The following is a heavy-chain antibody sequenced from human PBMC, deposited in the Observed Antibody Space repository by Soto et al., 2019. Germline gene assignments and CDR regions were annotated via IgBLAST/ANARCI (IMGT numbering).Heavy chain of an antibody. CDR2: IIPILGIA. Sequence: SVKVSCKASGGTFSSYTISWVRQAPGQGLEWMGRIIPILGIANYAQKFQGRVTITADKSTSTAYMELSSLRSEDTAVYYCAREGQVPAAIYYYYYYMDVWGKGTTVTVSS. J-gene: IGHJ6*03. CDR1: GGTFSSYT. CDR3: AREGQVPAAIYYYYYYMDV. V-gene: IGHV1-69*04. D-gene: IGHD2-2*01.